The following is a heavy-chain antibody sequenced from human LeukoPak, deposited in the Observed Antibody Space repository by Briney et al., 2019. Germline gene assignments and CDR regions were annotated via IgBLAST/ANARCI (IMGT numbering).Heavy chain of an antibody. V-gene: IGHV4-4*09. Sequence: SETLSLTCTVSGGSISSYYWSWIRQPPGKGLEWIGYIYTSGSTNYNPSLKSRVTISVDASKNQFSPKLSSVTAADTAVYYCARGDQTFDYWGQGTLVTVSS. CDR1: GGSISSYY. D-gene: IGHD4-17*01. J-gene: IGHJ4*02. CDR2: IYTSGST. CDR3: ARGDQTFDY.